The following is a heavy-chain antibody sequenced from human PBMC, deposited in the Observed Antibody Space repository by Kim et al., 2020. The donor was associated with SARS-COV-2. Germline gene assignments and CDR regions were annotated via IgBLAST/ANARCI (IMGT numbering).Heavy chain of an antibody. Sequence: ASVKVSCKASGYTFTGYYMHWVRQAPGQGLEWMGWINPNSGGTNYAQKFQGWVTMTRDTSISTAYMELSRLRSDDTAVYYCARDQSGIAAAVSWFDPWGQGTLVTVSS. CDR2: INPNSGGT. CDR3: ARDQSGIAAAVSWFDP. V-gene: IGHV1-2*04. CDR1: GYTFTGYY. J-gene: IGHJ5*02. D-gene: IGHD6-13*01.